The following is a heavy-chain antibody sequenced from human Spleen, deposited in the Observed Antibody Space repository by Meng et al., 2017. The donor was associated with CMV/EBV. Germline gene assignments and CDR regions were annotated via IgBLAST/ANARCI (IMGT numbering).Heavy chain of an antibody. J-gene: IGHJ4*02. D-gene: IGHD1-26*01. Sequence: GESLKISCAASGFTFSSYAMTWVRQAPGKGLEWVSVVYTGGRSTYYADSVKGRFTISRDDSKDTVYLQMNSLRDEDTAIYYCAKVEDGAVGATSNYWGQGTLVTVSS. CDR1: GFTFSSYA. CDR3: AKVEDGAVGATSNY. V-gene: IGHV3-23*03. CDR2: VYTGGRST.